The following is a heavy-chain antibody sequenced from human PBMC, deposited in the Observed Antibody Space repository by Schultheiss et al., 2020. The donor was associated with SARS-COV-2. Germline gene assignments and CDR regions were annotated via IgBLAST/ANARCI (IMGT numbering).Heavy chain of an antibody. D-gene: IGHD6-13*01. CDR3: AKDQWARIAGAFDI. CDR1: GFTFSSYS. Sequence: GGSLRLSCAASGFTFSSYSMNWVRQAPGKGLEWVSGISWNSGSIGYADSVKGRFTISRDNAKNSLYLQMNSLRAEDTALYYCAKDQWARIAGAFDIWGQGTTVTVSS. J-gene: IGHJ3*02. V-gene: IGHV3-9*01. CDR2: ISWNSGSI.